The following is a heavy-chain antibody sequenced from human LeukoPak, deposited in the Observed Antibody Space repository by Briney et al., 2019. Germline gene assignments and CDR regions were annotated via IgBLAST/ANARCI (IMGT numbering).Heavy chain of an antibody. D-gene: IGHD3-10*01. V-gene: IGHV3-49*03. Sequence: GGSLRLSCTASGFTFGDYAMSWFRQAPGKGLEWVGFIRSKAYGGTTEYAASVKGRFTISRDDSKSIAYLQMNSLKTEDTAVYYCTRERYYYGSGSFTRYFDYWGQRTLVTVSS. J-gene: IGHJ4*02. CDR2: IRSKAYGGTT. CDR1: GFTFGDYA. CDR3: TRERYYYGSGSFTRYFDY.